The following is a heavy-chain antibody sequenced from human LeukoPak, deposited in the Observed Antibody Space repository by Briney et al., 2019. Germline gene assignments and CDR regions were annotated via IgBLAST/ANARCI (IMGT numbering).Heavy chain of an antibody. CDR3: AKGVLTVTLTLLDY. V-gene: IGHV3-23*01. CDR2: ISGSGGST. J-gene: IGHJ4*02. CDR1: GFTFSSYA. D-gene: IGHD4-17*01. Sequence: PGGSLRLSCAASGFTFSSYAMSWVRQAPGKGLEWVSGISGSGGSTYYADSVKGRFTISRDNSKNTLYLQMSSLRAEDTAVYFCAKGVLTVTLTLLDYWGQGTLVTVSS.